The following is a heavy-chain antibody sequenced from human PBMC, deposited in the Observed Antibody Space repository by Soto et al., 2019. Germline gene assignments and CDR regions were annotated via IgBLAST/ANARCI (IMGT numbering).Heavy chain of an antibody. V-gene: IGHV4-30-4*01. CDR2: IYYSGST. Sequence: SETLSLTCIVSGGSISSGDYYWSWIRQPPGKGLEWIGYIYYSGSTYYNPSLKSRVTISVDTSKNQFSLKLSSVTAADTAVYYCAGLYGNNFHFDYWGQGTLVTVSS. CDR3: AGLYGNNFHFDY. D-gene: IGHD1-20*01. J-gene: IGHJ4*02. CDR1: GGSISSGDYY.